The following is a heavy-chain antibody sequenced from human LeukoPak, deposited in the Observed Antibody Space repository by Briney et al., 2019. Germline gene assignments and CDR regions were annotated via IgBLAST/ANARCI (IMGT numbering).Heavy chain of an antibody. V-gene: IGHV1-69*04. CDR2: IIPILGIA. D-gene: IGHD5-24*01. CDR1: GGTFSSYA. Sequence: ASVTVSCKASGGTFSSYAISWVRQAPGQGLEWMGRIIPILGIANYAQKFQGRVTITADKSTSTAYMELSSLRSEDTAVYYCAREMATAYFDYWGQGTLVTVSS. J-gene: IGHJ4*02. CDR3: AREMATAYFDY.